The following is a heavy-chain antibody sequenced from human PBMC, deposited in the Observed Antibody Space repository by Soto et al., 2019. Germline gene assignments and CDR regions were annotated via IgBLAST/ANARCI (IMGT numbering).Heavy chain of an antibody. D-gene: IGHD2-15*01. CDR3: ARDRPAGCSGGSCYSGWFDP. V-gene: IGHV4-31*03. CDR2: IYYSGST. J-gene: IGHJ5*02. Sequence: SETLSLTCTVSGGSISSGGYYWSWIRQHPGKGLEWIGYIYYSGSTYYNPSLKSRVTISVDTSKNQFSLKLSSVTAADTAVYYCARDRPAGCSGGSCYSGWFDPWGQGTLVTVSS. CDR1: GGSISSGGYY.